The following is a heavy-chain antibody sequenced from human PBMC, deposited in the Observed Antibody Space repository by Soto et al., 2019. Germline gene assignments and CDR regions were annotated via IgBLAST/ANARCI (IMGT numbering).Heavy chain of an antibody. V-gene: IGHV3-23*01. CDR3: AKGGYYSLFDI. J-gene: IGHJ3*02. CDR2: ISGSGGRT. Sequence: EMQLLESGGGLVQPGGSLRLSCVASGFPFSSYAMSWVRQTPGKGLEWVSGISGSGGRTYYADSVKGRFTISRDNSNNTLSLQMDILRVEDTAVYFWAKGGYYSLFDIWGQGTVVTVSA. D-gene: IGHD3-16*01. CDR1: GFPFSSYA.